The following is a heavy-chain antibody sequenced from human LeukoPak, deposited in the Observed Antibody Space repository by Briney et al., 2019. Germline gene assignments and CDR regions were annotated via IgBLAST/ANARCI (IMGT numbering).Heavy chain of an antibody. CDR1: GFTFSDYY. J-gene: IGHJ4*02. D-gene: IGHD4-17*01. V-gene: IGHV3-66*01. CDR3: ARGYGGYYFDC. CDR2: FYSGGSGST. Sequence: PGGSLRLSCAASGFTFSDYYMNWVRQAPGKGLEWVSVFYSGGSGSTYYADSVKGRFTISRDNSKNTLYLQMNSLRVEDTAVYYCARGYGGYYFDCWGQGTLVTVSS.